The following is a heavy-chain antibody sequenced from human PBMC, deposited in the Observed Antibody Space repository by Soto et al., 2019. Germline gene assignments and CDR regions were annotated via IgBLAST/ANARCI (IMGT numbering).Heavy chain of an antibody. D-gene: IGHD3-16*01. CDR1: GFTFGSYS. Sequence: GGSLRLSCAASGFTFGSYSMNWVRQAPGKGLEWVSYISSSSSTIYYADSVKGRFTISRDNAKNSLYLQMNSLRAEDTAVYYCARTSMITFGGAHDAFDIWGQGTMVTVSS. J-gene: IGHJ3*02. V-gene: IGHV3-48*01. CDR2: ISSSSSTI. CDR3: ARTSMITFGGAHDAFDI.